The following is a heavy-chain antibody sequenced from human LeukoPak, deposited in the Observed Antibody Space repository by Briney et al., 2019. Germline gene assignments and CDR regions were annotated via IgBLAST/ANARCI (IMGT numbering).Heavy chain of an antibody. V-gene: IGHV3-21*01. CDR2: ISSTSGNK. CDR3: AKGDVSVTREFDY. Sequence: GGSLRLSCTASGFIFSTYSMIWVRQAPGKGLEWVSSISSTSGNKYYADSVKGRFTISRDNAKNSLYLQMNSLRAADTAVYYCAKGDVSVTREFDYWGQGTLVTVSS. CDR1: GFIFSTYS. D-gene: IGHD7-27*01. J-gene: IGHJ4*02.